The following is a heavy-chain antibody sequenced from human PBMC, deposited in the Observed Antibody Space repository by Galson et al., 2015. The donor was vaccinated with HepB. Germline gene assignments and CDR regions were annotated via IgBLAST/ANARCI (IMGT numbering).Heavy chain of an antibody. CDR3: ARDYRYYYDSSGYYDY. CDR1: GFTFSDYY. V-gene: IGHV3-11*06. D-gene: IGHD3-22*01. Sequence: SLRLSCAASGFTFSDYYMRWIRQAPGKGLEWVSYISSSSSYTNYADSVKGRFTISRDNAKNSLYLQMNSLRAEDTAVYYCARDYRYYYDSSGYYDYWGQGTLVTVSS. CDR2: ISSSSSYT. J-gene: IGHJ4*02.